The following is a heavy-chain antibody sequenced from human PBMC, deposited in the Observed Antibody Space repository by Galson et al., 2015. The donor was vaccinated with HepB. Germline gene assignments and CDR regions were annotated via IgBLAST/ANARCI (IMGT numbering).Heavy chain of an antibody. CDR1: GGSISSGDCY. J-gene: IGHJ4*02. CDR3: ARDRDVAMGEY. CDR2: IFHSGST. Sequence: LSLTCTVSGGSISSGDCYWSWIRQHPGKGLEWIGYIFHSGSTYYNPSLKSRVYMSIDTSKNQFSLKLTSVTAADAAVYYCARDRDVAMGEYWGRGTLVTVSS. D-gene: IGHD1-26*01. V-gene: IGHV4-31*03.